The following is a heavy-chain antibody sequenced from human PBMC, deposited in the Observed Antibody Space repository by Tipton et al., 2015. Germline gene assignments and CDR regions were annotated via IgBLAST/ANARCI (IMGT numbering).Heavy chain of an antibody. D-gene: IGHD2-21*01. Sequence: QLVQSGAEVKKPGASVKVSCKTSGYSFSSYGISWVRQAPGQGLEWMGWISPYNGNTNYAQKLQGRVSMTRDTSTSTAYMELRSLGSAGSAVYSCAIYRGSTRYSVDYWGQGTLVSVSS. CDR3: AIYRGSTRYSVDY. J-gene: IGHJ4*02. CDR1: GYSFSSYG. V-gene: IGHV1-18*01. CDR2: ISPYNGNT.